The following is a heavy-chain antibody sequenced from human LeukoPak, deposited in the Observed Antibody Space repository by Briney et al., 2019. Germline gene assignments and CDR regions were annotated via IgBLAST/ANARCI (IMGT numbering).Heavy chain of an antibody. D-gene: IGHD6-13*01. CDR2: ISGSGGST. J-gene: IGHJ5*02. CDR3: AKDGSSWFFVRIGFDP. Sequence: GGSLRLSCAASGFTFSSYAMSWVRQAPGKGLEWVSAISGSGGSTYYADSVKGRFTISRDNSKNTLYLQMNSLRAEDTAVYYCAKDGSSWFFVRIGFDPWGQGTLVTVSS. V-gene: IGHV3-23*01. CDR1: GFTFSSYA.